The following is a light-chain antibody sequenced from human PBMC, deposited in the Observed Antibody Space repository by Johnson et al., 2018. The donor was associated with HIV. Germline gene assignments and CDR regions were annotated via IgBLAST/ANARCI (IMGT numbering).Light chain of an antibody. CDR2: ENN. V-gene: IGLV1-51*02. J-gene: IGLJ1*01. CDR1: SSNIGNNY. Sequence: QAVLTQPPSVSAAPGQKVTISCSGSSSNIGNNYVSWYQQLPGTAPKLLIYENNKRPSGITDRISGSKSGTSATLGITGLQTGDEADYYCKTWDSRLSVGHVFGTGTKVTVL. CDR3: KTWDSRLSVGHV.